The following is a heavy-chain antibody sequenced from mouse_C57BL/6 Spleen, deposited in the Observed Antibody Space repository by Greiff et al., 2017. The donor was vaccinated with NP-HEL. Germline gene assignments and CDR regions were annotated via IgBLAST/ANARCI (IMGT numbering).Heavy chain of an antibody. J-gene: IGHJ2*01. D-gene: IGHD3-2*02. CDR1: GYAFSSSW. V-gene: IGHV1-82*01. CDR3: ARVIDSSGYGY. CDR2: IYPGDGDT. Sequence: VQLQQSGPELVKPGASVKISCKASGYAFSSSWMNWVKQRPGKGLEWIGRIYPGDGDTNYNGKFKGKATLTADKSSSTAYMQLSSLTSEDSAVYFCARVIDSSGYGYWGQGTTLTVSS.